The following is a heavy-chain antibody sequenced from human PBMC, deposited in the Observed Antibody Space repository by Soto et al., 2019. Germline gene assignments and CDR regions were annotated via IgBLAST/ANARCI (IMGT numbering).Heavy chain of an antibody. J-gene: IGHJ6*03. CDR2: INPNSGGT. CDR3: ARVDCSSTSCYMDV. Sequence: GASVKVSCKASGYTFTGYYIHRVRQAPGQGLEWMGWINPNSGGTNYAQKFQGWVTMTRDTSISTAYMELSRLRSDDTAVYYCARVDCSSTSCYMDVWGKGTTVTVSS. CDR1: GYTFTGYY. D-gene: IGHD2-2*01. V-gene: IGHV1-2*04.